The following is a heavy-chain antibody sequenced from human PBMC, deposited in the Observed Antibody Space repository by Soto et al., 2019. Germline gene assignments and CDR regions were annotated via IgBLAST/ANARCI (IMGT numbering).Heavy chain of an antibody. J-gene: IGHJ6*02. V-gene: IGHV3-30*18. CDR3: XKCSYGYIFSYYYGMDV. D-gene: IGHD5-18*01. CDR1: GFTFSSYG. CDR2: ISYDGSNK. Sequence: PGGSLRLSCAASGFTFSSYGMHWVRQAPGKGLEWVAVISYDGSNKYYADSVKGRFTISRDNSKNTLYLQMNSLRAEDTAVYYCXKCSYGYIFSYYYGMDVWGQGTTVTVSS.